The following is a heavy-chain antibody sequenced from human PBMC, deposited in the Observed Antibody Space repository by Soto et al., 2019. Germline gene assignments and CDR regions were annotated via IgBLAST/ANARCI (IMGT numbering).Heavy chain of an antibody. V-gene: IGHV3-30-3*01. CDR1: GFTFTNYP. J-gene: IGHJ4*02. CDR2: VSHDGINT. CDR3: AREKTVGGIRLDN. D-gene: IGHD1-26*01. Sequence: QVQLVESGGGVVQPGRSLRLSCAASGFTFTNYPMHWVRQAPGKGLEWVAVVSHDGINTYYADSVKGRFTISRDNSKNTLYLQLNSVRTEDTAVFYCAREKTVGGIRLDNWGQGTLVSVSS.